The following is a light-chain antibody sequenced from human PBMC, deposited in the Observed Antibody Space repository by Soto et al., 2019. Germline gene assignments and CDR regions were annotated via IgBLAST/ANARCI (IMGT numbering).Light chain of an antibody. CDR1: QSVSSSY. CDR2: GAS. Sequence: EIVLTQSPGTLSLSPGERATLSCRASQSVSSSYLAWYQHRPGQAPRLLLYGASTRPTGIPDRFSGSGSGTDFTHTISRLEPEDFAVYYCQQYGTSPTWTCGQGTLVELK. J-gene: IGKJ1*01. V-gene: IGKV3-20*01. CDR3: QQYGTSPTWT.